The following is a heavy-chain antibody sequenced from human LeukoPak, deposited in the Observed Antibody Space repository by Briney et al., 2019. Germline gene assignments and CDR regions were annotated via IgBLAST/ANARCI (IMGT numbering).Heavy chain of an antibody. Sequence: PGGSLRLSCAASGFTFSSYSMNWVRQAPGKGLEWVSSISSSSSYIYYADSVRGRFTISRDNAKNSLYLQMNSLRAEDTAVYYCAKDSTLGEWLYYYYYYMDVWDKGTTVTVSS. CDR1: GFTFSSYS. D-gene: IGHD3-16*01. CDR3: AKDSTLGEWLYYYYYYMDV. V-gene: IGHV3-21*01. J-gene: IGHJ6*03. CDR2: ISSSSSYI.